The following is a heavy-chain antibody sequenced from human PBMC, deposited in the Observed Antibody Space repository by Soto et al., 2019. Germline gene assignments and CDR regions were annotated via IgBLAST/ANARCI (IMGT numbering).Heavy chain of an antibody. CDR1: GYSFTTYW. CDR2: INPGDSDI. CDR3: ARHEQFYYSYYGMDV. Sequence: GESLKISCKASGYSFTTYWIAWVRQMPGKGLEWMGIINPGDSDIRYSPSFQGQVTISADNSISTAYLQWSSLRASDTAMYYCARHEQFYYSYYGMDVWGQGTAVTVSS. J-gene: IGHJ6*02. D-gene: IGHD4-4*01. V-gene: IGHV5-51*01.